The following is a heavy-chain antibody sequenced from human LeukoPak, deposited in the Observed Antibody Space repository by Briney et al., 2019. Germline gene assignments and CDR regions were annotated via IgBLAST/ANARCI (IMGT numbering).Heavy chain of an antibody. CDR3: ARGGSGRNNWLDP. D-gene: IGHD3-10*01. CDR1: GGSIISGDDC. J-gene: IGHJ5*02. Sequence: SETLSLTCTVSGGSIISGDDCWSWIRQPAGKGLEWIGRIHASGSTHYNPSLQSRVTLSVDTSKEQIYLKLTSVTAADTAVYYCARGGSGRNNWLDPWGQGTLVTVSS. CDR2: IHASGST. V-gene: IGHV4-61*02.